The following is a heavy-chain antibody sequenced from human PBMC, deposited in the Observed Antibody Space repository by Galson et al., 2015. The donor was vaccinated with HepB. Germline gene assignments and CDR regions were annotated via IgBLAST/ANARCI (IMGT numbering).Heavy chain of an antibody. CDR2: VNTNTGNP. CDR3: ARTPNYDSGNYHNVWFDP. CDR1: GYVFTDYG. Sequence: SVKVSCKASGYVFTDYGISWVRQAPGQGVEWMGWVNTNTGNPTYAQGFAGRFVFSLDTSVGTTYPQISSLKAEDTAVYYCARTPNYDSGNYHNVWFDPWGQGTLVTVSS. J-gene: IGHJ5*02. D-gene: IGHD3-10*01. V-gene: IGHV7-4-1*02.